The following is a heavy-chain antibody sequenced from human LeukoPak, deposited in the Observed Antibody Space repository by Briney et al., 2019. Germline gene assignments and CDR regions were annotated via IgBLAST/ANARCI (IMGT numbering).Heavy chain of an antibody. CDR3: ARISDCSGGSCYSRNY. Sequence: PGGSLRLSCAASGFTFSSYAMSWVRQAPGKGLEWVSAISGSGGSTYYADSVKGRFTISRDNSKNTLYLQMNSLRAEDTAVYYCARISDCSGGSCYSRNYWGQGTLVTVSS. J-gene: IGHJ4*02. CDR2: ISGSGGST. D-gene: IGHD2-15*01. V-gene: IGHV3-23*01. CDR1: GFTFSSYA.